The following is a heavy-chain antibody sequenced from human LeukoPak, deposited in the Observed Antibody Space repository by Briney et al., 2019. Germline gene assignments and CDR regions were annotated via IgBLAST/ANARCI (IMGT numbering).Heavy chain of an antibody. J-gene: IGHJ4*02. CDR2: INAGNGNT. V-gene: IGHV1-3*01. D-gene: IGHD5-24*01. Sequence: ASVKVSCKASVYMFTSYAIHWVRQAPGQRLEWMGWINAGNGNTECSQKFQGRVIITRDTSASTAYMELSSLRSEDTAVYYCSSINYNSRELDFWGQGTLVIVSS. CDR3: SSINYNSRELDF. CDR1: VYMFTSYA.